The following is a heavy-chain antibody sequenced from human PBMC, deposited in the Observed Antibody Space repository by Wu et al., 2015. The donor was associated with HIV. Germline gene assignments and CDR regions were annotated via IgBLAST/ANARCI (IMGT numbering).Heavy chain of an antibody. J-gene: IGHJ3*02. Sequence: QVQLLQSGTEVKKPGVLGCRGXPARLLKTSSLIMLVNWVRQAPGQGLEWMGGIIPIVGTPRYAQRFHGRVTISTDEDTSTAYMEVSNLKYEDSAVYYCATHPGWTGVLDAFDMWGQGTLVTVSS. D-gene: IGHD3/OR15-3a*01. CDR3: ATHPGWTGVLDAFDM. V-gene: IGHV1-69*05. CDR2: IIPIVGTP. CDR1: KTSSLIML.